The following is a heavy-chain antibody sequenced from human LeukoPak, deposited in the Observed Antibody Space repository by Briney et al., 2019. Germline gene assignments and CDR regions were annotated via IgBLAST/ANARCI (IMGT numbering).Heavy chain of an antibody. J-gene: IGHJ4*02. Sequence: SQTLSLTCTVSGGSISSGDYYWSWIRQPPGKGLEWIGYIYYSGSTYYNPSLKSRVTISVDTSKNQFSLKLSSVTAADTAVYYCARTWTVTTVYFDYWGQGTLVTVSS. CDR2: IYYSGST. D-gene: IGHD4-17*01. V-gene: IGHV4-30-4*01. CDR1: GGSISSGDYY. CDR3: ARTWTVTTVYFDY.